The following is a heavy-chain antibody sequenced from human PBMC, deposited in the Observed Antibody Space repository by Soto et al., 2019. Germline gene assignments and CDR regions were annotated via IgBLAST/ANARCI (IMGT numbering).Heavy chain of an antibody. CDR3: ASSGDSYWYFDL. D-gene: IGHD4-17*01. CDR1: GGTFSSYT. V-gene: IGHV1-69*02. CDR2: IIPILGIA. Sequence: QVQLVQSGAEVKKPGSSVKVSCKASGGTFSSYTISWVRQAPGQGLEWMGRIIPILGIANYAQKFQGRVTITADKSTSTAYMELSSLRSEDTAVYYCASSGDSYWYFDLWGRSTLVTVSS. J-gene: IGHJ2*01.